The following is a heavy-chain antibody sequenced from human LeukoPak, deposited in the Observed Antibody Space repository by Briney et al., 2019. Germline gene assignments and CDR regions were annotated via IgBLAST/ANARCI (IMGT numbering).Heavy chain of an antibody. CDR1: GFGFSTYY. J-gene: IGHJ5*01. V-gene: IGHV3-7*01. CDR3: ATYRTVARTNWFDS. Sequence: GGSLRLSCAASGFGFSTYYMSWVRQAPGKGLEWVANIRQDGSETFYVDSVKGRFTISRDNAKNSLYLQLSSLRVEDTAVYYCATYRTVARTNWFDSWGQGTLITVSS. D-gene: IGHD2-21*01. CDR2: IRQDGSET.